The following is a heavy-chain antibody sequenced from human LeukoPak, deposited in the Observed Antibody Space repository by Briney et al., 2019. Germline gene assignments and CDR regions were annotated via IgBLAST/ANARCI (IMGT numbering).Heavy chain of an antibody. CDR3: AKRKTSYGSGSYSFDY. Sequence: GGSLRLSCADSGFTFSRYAMSWVRQAPGKGLEWVSAISGSRGSTYYDHSVKRRFTISIDTSKNPLYLQMNSLSAEDTAVYYCAKRKTSYGSGSYSFDYWGQGTLVTVSS. V-gene: IGHV3-23*01. CDR1: GFTFSRYA. J-gene: IGHJ4*02. D-gene: IGHD3-10*01. CDR2: ISGSRGST.